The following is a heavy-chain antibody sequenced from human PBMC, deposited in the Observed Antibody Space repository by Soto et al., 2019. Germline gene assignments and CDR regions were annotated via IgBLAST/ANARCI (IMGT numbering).Heavy chain of an antibody. J-gene: IGHJ3*02. CDR2: IKSKTDGGTT. D-gene: IGHD1-26*01. V-gene: IGHV3-15*01. Sequence: WGSLRRSCAASGFTFSNAWMSWVRQAPGKGLEWVGRIKSKTDGGTTDYAAPVKGRFTISRDDSKNTLYLQMNSLKTEDTAVCYCTTYYDLPAFDIWGQGTMVTVSS. CDR3: TTYYDLPAFDI. CDR1: GFTFSNAW.